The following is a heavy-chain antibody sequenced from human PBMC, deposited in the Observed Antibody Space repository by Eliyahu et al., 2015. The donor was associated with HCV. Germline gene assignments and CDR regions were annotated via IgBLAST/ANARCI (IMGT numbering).Heavy chain of an antibody. V-gene: IGHV3-20*04. J-gene: IGHJ6*04. CDR1: GFTFDDXG. CDR3: VSNTLDSGMDV. Sequence: EVQLVESGGGVVRPGGSLXLXCVASGFTFDDXGMSWVRQVPGKGXEWXSGVYWNGXXTGYADSVKGRFTISRDNAKNSLTLQMNSLRAEDTAVYYCVSNTLDSGMDVWGKGTTVTVSS. CDR2: VYWNGXXT.